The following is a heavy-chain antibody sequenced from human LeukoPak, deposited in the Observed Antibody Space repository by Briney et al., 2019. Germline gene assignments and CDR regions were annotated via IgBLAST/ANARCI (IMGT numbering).Heavy chain of an antibody. CDR2: INPNSGGT. J-gene: IGHJ4*02. CDR3: ARDDGYNYV. CDR1: GYTFTGYY. Sequence: GASVKVSCKASGYTFTGYYMHWVRQAPGQGREWMGLINPNSGGTNYAQKFQGRVTMARDTSISTAYMELSRLRSDDTALYYSARDDGYNYVCGQGTLVTVSS. D-gene: IGHD5-24*01. V-gene: IGHV1-2*02.